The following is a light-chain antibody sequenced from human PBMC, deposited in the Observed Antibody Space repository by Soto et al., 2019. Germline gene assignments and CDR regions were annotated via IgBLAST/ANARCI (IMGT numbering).Light chain of an antibody. CDR2: DAS. V-gene: IGKV3-11*01. CDR3: QQYGSSPLT. CDR1: QTVSSY. Sequence: EIVMTQSPATLSVSPGERATLSCRASQTVSSYLLWYQQKPGQAPRLLIYDASNRATGVPARFTGSGSETDFTLTISSLEPEDFAVYYCQQYGSSPLTFGQGTKVDIK. J-gene: IGKJ1*01.